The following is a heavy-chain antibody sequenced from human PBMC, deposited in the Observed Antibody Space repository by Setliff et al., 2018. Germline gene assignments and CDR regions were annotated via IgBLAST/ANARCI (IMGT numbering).Heavy chain of an antibody. CDR3: ASTYSYGSGFGF. D-gene: IGHD3-10*01. CDR1: RFSFSNYW. CDR2: MKPDGSEG. Sequence: GESLKISCAASRFSFSNYWMSWVRQAPGKGPEWVANMKPDGSEGYYVDSVEGRITISRDNTKNSLYLQMNSLRAEDMAVYYCASTYSYGSGFGFWGQGTLVTVSS. V-gene: IGHV3-7*01. J-gene: IGHJ4*02.